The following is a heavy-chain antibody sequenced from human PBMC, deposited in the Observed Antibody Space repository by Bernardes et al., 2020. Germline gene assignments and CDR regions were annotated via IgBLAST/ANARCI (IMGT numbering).Heavy chain of an antibody. Sequence: GSLRLSCAASGFSFSSYSMHWVRQAPGKGLEWVSSISKISTYIYYADSLRGRFTISRDNAKDSLFLQIDSLRAEDTAVYYCATDAAYNLNGFDIWGPGTMAPVSS. V-gene: IGHV3-21*01. CDR3: ATDAAYNLNGFDI. CDR1: GFSFSSYS. D-gene: IGHD1-1*01. CDR2: ISKISTYI. J-gene: IGHJ3*02.